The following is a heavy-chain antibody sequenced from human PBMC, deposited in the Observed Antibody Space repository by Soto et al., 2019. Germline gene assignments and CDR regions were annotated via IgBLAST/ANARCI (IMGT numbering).Heavy chain of an antibody. CDR1: GGSISSGDSY. CDR2: IYDNGKT. Sequence: SETLSLTCTVSGGSISSGDSYWSWIRQRPGKGLEWIAYIYDNGKTYPNPSLASRISISVDTSRNQFSLRLTSVTAADSAVYYCAGREESRPWLAFDYWGRGTLVTVS. CDR3: AGREESRPWLAFDY. J-gene: IGHJ4*02. D-gene: IGHD6-19*01. V-gene: IGHV4-30-4*08.